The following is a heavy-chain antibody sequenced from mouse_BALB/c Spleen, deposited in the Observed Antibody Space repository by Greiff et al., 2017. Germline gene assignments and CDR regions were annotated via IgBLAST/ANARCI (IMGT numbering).Heavy chain of an antibody. CDR1: GYTFTSYW. J-gene: IGHJ3*01. Sequence: LQQPGSELVRPGASVKLSCKASGYTFTSYWMHWVKQRPGQGLEWIGNIYPGSGSTNYDEKFKSKATLTVDTSSSTAYMQLSSLTSEDSAVYYCTTNWLAYWGQGTLVTVSA. CDR2: IYPGSGST. V-gene: IGHV1S22*01. CDR3: TTNWLAY.